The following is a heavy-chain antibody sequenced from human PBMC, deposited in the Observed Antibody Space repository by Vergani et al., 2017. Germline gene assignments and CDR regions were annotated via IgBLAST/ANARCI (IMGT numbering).Heavy chain of an antibody. CDR2: INPNSGGT. V-gene: IGHV1-2*02. J-gene: IGHJ1*01. CDR3: ARDRAAAGNGPRMVQH. Sequence: QVQLVQSGAEVKKPGASVKVSCKASGYTFTGYYMHWVRQAPGQGLEWMGWINPNSGGTNYAQKFQGRVTMTRDTSISTAYVELSRLRSDDTAVYYCARDRAAAGNGPRMVQHWGQGTLVTVSS. CDR1: GYTFTGYY. D-gene: IGHD6-13*01.